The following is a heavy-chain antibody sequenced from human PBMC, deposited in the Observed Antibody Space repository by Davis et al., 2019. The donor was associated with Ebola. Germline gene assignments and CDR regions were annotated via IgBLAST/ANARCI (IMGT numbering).Heavy chain of an antibody. V-gene: IGHV4-4*02. CDR3: ARRGYGDYYFDY. J-gene: IGHJ4*02. D-gene: IGHD4-17*01. CDR2: IYHSGST. Sequence: MPSETLSLTCAVSGGSISSSNWWSWVRQPPGKGLEWIGEIYHSGSTNYNPSLKSRVTISVDTSKNQFSLKLSSVTAADTAVYYCARRGYGDYYFDYWGQGTLVTVSS. CDR1: GGSISSSNW.